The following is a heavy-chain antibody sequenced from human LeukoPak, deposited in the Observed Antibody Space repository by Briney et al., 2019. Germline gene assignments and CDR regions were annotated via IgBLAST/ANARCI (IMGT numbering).Heavy chain of an antibody. V-gene: IGHV3-7*01. CDR2: IKQDESER. CDR3: ARLSAYYYGAFFYYYMDV. Sequence: GGSLRLSCEGSGFSFSSYWMTWVRQSPGKGPEWVANIKQDESERYTVDSVKGRFTISRDNAKNSVYLHINSLRAEDTALYYCARLSAYYYGAFFYYYMDVWGKGTTVTVSS. J-gene: IGHJ6*03. CDR1: GFSFSSYW. D-gene: IGHD3-10*01.